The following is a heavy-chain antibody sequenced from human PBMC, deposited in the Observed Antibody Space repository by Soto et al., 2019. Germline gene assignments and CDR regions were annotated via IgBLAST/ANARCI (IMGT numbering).Heavy chain of an antibody. J-gene: IGHJ6*02. Sequence: QVHLQESGPGLVKPSGTLSLTCGVSGGSINNGYWWTWVRQPPGKGLEWIGEKPHSGSTNYNLSLRSRVSISLDRPKNSFSLSLTSVAAADTAVYTCAYRSGWSQLDVSGPGTTVPVSS. V-gene: IGHV4-4*02. CDR2: KPHSGST. CDR3: AYRSGWSQLDV. CDR1: GGSINNGYW. D-gene: IGHD6-19*01.